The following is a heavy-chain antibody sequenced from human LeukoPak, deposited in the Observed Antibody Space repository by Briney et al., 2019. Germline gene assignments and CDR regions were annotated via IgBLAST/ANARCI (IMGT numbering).Heavy chain of an antibody. CDR1: GGTFSSYA. CDR2: IIPIFGTA. V-gene: IGHV1-69*13. Sequence: SVKVSCKASGGTFSSYAISWVRQAPGQGLEWMGGIIPIFGTANYSQKFQGRVTITADESTSTAYMELSSLRSEDTAVYYCARQMTYGDYGFDWFDPWGQGTLVTVSS. CDR3: ARQMTYGDYGFDWFDP. J-gene: IGHJ5*02. D-gene: IGHD4-17*01.